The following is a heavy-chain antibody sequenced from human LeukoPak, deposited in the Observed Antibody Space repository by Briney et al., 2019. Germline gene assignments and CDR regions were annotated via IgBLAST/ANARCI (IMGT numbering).Heavy chain of an antibody. D-gene: IGHD2-15*01. CDR3: TRDRGTYNWFDP. CDR2: IDKKDNLYAT. J-gene: IGHJ5*02. V-gene: IGHV3-73*01. CDR1: GFTFSGSA. Sequence: GGSLKLSCVASGFTFSGSAVHWVRQSSGKGLEWVGHIDKKDNLYATAYAESVKGRFTISRDDSKDTAFLHMDSLKTEDTALYYCTRDRGTYNWFDPWGQGTLVTVSS.